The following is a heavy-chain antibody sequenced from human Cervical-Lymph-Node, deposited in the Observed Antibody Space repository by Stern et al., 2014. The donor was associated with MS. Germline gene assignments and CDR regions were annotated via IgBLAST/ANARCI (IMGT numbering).Heavy chain of an antibody. D-gene: IGHD3-22*01. V-gene: IGHV3-9*01. J-gene: IGHJ4*02. Sequence: EVQLVESGGGVVQPGRSLRLSCAASGFSFDDYSMDWVRQAPGKGLEWVSSINWNSGGIGYADSVKGRVTISRDNPKNSLYLQMSSLRPEDTALYYCAKGYYYDSSYYRGDFDYWGQGTLVTVSS. CDR3: AKGYYYDSSYYRGDFDY. CDR2: INWNSGGI. CDR1: GFSFDDYS.